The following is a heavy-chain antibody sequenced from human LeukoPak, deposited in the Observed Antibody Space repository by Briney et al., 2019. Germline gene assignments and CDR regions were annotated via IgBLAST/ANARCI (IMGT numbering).Heavy chain of an antibody. J-gene: IGHJ3*02. CDR3: AREPRYCGGDCGAFDI. CDR1: GFTFSTYS. CDR2: ISGGSSAI. D-gene: IGHD2-21*02. Sequence: RGSLRLSCAASGFTFSTYSLNWVCQAPWKGLEWVSHISGGSSAIFYADSVKGRFTISRDNAKNSLYMQMNSLRDEDTGVYYCAREPRYCGGDCGAFDIWGQGTMVPVSS. V-gene: IGHV3-48*02.